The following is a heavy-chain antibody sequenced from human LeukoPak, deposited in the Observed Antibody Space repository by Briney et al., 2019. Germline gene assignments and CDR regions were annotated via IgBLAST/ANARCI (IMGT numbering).Heavy chain of an antibody. Sequence: SVKVSCKASGGTFSSYAISWVRQAPGQGLEWMGGIIPILGTANYAQKFQGRVTITTDESTSTAYMELSSLRSEDTAVYYCARDGRSRGDGYNYYFDYWGQGTLVTVSS. CDR3: ARDGRSRGDGYNYYFDY. CDR1: GGTFSSYA. CDR2: IIPILGTA. D-gene: IGHD5-24*01. V-gene: IGHV1-69*05. J-gene: IGHJ4*02.